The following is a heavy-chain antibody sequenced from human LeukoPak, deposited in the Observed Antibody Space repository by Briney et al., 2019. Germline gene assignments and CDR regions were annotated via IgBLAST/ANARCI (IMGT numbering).Heavy chain of an antibody. Sequence: SETLSLTCTVSGGSISSYYWSWIRQPAGKGLEWIGRIYTSGSTNYNPSLKSRVTMSVDTSKIQFSLKLSSVTAADTAVYYCARETRNGIAVAADYYYYGMDVWGQGTTVTVSS. J-gene: IGHJ6*02. D-gene: IGHD6-19*01. CDR3: ARETRNGIAVAADYYYYGMDV. CDR2: IYTSGST. V-gene: IGHV4-4*07. CDR1: GGSISSYY.